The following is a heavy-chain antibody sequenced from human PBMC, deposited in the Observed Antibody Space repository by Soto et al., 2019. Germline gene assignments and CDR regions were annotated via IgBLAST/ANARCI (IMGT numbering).Heavy chain of an antibody. CDR1: GYMFTGFY. Sequence: SVKVSCKASGYMFTGFYLHWVRQAPGQGLEWMGWINPNNGVTTYAKNFQGRVTMTRDSSISTAYMELSSLRSDDTAVYFCAAAAIPVAGRHPDFWGQGTVVTVSS. D-gene: IGHD6-19*01. CDR2: INPNNGVT. J-gene: IGHJ4*02. V-gene: IGHV1-2*02. CDR3: AAAAIPVAGRHPDF.